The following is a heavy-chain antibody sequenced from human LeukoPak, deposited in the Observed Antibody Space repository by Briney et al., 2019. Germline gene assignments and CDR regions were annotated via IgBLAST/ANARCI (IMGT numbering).Heavy chain of an antibody. CDR1: GFTFSSYW. D-gene: IGHD1-26*01. V-gene: IGHV3-7*01. CDR3: VRAIVGAARGRFDY. CDR2: IKQDGSEK. Sequence: GGSLRLSCAASGFTFSSYWMSWVRQAPGKGLEWVANIKQDGSEKYYVDSVKGRFTISRDNAKNSLYLQMNSLRAEDTAVYYCVRAIVGAARGRFDYWGQGTLATVSS. J-gene: IGHJ4*02.